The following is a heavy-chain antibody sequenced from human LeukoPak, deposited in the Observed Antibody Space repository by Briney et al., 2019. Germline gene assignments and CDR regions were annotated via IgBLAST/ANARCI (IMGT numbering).Heavy chain of an antibody. CDR1: GYSISSGYY. CDR2: IYYSGST. Sequence: PSETLSLTCTVSGYSISSGYYWGWIRQPPGKGLEWIGSIYYSGSTYYNPSLKSRVTISVDTSKNQFSLKLSSVTAADTAVYYCARDRYYYDSSARYFDYWGQGTLVTVSS. J-gene: IGHJ4*02. D-gene: IGHD3-22*01. V-gene: IGHV4-38-2*02. CDR3: ARDRYYYDSSARYFDY.